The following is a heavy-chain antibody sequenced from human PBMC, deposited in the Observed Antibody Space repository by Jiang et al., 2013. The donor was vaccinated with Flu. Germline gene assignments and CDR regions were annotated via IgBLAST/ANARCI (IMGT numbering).Heavy chain of an antibody. J-gene: IGHJ4*02. CDR1: GYTFTSYD. V-gene: IGHV1-8*01. CDR2: MNPNSGNT. Sequence: CKASGYTFTSYDINWVRQATGQGLEWMGWMNPNSGNTGYAQKFQGRVTMTRNTSISTAYMELSSLRSEDTAVYYCARGFLTYYDFWSGYYRPYYFDYWGQGTLVTVSS. D-gene: IGHD3-3*01. CDR3: ARGFLTYYDFWSGYYRPYYFDY.